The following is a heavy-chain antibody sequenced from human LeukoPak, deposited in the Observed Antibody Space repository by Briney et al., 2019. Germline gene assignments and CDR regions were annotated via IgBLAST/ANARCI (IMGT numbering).Heavy chain of an antibody. CDR2: IRYDGSNK. Sequence: GGSLRLSCTASGFTFSTYGMHWVRQAPGKGLEWVAFIRYDGSNKYYADSVKGRFTISRDNSKNTLYLQMNSLRAEDTAVYYCAKDLGRYSSGGGDAFDIWGQGTMVTVSS. D-gene: IGHD6-19*01. CDR3: AKDLGRYSSGGGDAFDI. J-gene: IGHJ3*02. V-gene: IGHV3-30*02. CDR1: GFTFSTYG.